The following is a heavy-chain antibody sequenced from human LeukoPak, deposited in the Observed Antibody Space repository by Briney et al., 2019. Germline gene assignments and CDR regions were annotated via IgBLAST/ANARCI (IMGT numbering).Heavy chain of an antibody. Sequence: SETLSLTCAVSGYSISSGYYWGWIRQPPGKGLEWIGSIYQSGRTYYNPSLKSRVTISVDTSKNQFSLKLSSVSAADTAVYYCAREVHSSSSFDYWGQGTLGTVSS. J-gene: IGHJ4*02. CDR1: GYSISSGYY. D-gene: IGHD6-13*01. CDR3: AREVHSSSSFDY. CDR2: IYQSGRT. V-gene: IGHV4-38-2*02.